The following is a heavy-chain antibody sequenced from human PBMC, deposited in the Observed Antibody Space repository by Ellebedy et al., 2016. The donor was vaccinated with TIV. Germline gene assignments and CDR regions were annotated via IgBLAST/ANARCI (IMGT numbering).Heavy chain of an antibody. CDR3: ARSSPGRLRFEY. CDR2: IYYSGST. D-gene: IGHD5-12*01. CDR1: GGSVSSGSYY. Sequence: GSLRLSCTVSGGSVSSGSYYWSWIRQPPGKGLEWIGYIYYSGSTNYNPSLKSRVTISVDTSKNQFSLKMSSVTAADTAVYYCARSSPGRLRFEYWGQGTLVTVSS. J-gene: IGHJ4*02. V-gene: IGHV4-61*01.